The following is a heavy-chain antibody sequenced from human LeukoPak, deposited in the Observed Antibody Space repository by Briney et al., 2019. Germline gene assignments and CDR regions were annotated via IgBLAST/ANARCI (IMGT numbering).Heavy chain of an antibody. J-gene: IGHJ4*02. Sequence: GGSLRLSCAAPGFTFSSYAMSWVRQAPGKGLEWVSTISDSGGSTYYADSVKGRFTISRDNSKYTLYLQMNSLRAEDTAVYYCAKVSVVITGRYYFDYRGQGTLVTVSS. CDR1: GFTFSSYA. V-gene: IGHV3-23*01. D-gene: IGHD3-22*01. CDR3: AKVSVVITGRYYFDY. CDR2: ISDSGGST.